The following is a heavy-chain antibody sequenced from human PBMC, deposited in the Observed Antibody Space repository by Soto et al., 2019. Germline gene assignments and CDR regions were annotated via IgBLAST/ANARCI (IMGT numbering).Heavy chain of an antibody. CDR2: IWYDGSNK. CDR1: GFTFSSYG. V-gene: IGHV3-33*01. CDR3: ARDRGLHWWNIAARPGGMDV. J-gene: IGHJ6*02. D-gene: IGHD6-6*01. Sequence: GGSLRLSCAASGFTFSSYGMHWVRQAPGKGLEWVAVIWYDGSNKYYADSVKGRFTITRENSKNTLYLQMNSLRAEDTAVCYCARDRGLHWWNIAARPGGMDVWGQGTTVTVSS.